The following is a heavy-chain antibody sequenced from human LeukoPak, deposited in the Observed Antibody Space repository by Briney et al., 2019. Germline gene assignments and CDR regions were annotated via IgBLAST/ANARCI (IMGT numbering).Heavy chain of an antibody. CDR2: MSSSGSNT. Sequence: GESLRLSCAASGFNLSDYYMSWIRQAPGKGLEWVSYMSSSGSNTYYADSVKGRFTISRDNAKNSLYLQMNSLRAEDTAVYYCARDIVSTIPAYGMDVWGQGTTVTVSS. V-gene: IGHV3-11*01. CDR1: GFNLSDYY. J-gene: IGHJ6*02. D-gene: IGHD5/OR15-5a*01. CDR3: ARDIVSTIPAYGMDV.